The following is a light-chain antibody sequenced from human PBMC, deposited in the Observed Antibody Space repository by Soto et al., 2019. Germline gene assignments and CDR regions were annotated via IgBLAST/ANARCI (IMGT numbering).Light chain of an antibody. J-gene: IGKJ1*01. CDR2: GAS. CDR3: QQYGGSRWT. CDR1: QSVSSTY. V-gene: IGKV3-20*01. Sequence: EIVLTQSPGTLSLSPGERATLSCRASQSVSSTYLAWYQQKPGQAPRLHIYGASNRATGIPDRFSGSGSGTDFTLTISRLDPEDFAVYYCQQYGGSRWTFGQGTMVDI.